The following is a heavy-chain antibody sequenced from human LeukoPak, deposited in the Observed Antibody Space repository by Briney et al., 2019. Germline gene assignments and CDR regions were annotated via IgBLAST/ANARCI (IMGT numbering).Heavy chain of an antibody. CDR3: VAGSGGDEWEPYGFDY. CDR1: GYSISSDYY. V-gene: IGHV4-38-2*02. D-gene: IGHD1-26*01. CDR2: IHYSGRT. J-gene: IGHJ4*02. Sequence: PSETLSLTCTVSGYSISSDYYWGWIRQPPGKGLEWIGSIHYSGRTYYNPSLKSRVTISVDTSKNQFSLKLNSVTAADTAVYYCVAGSGGDEWEPYGFDYWGQGTLVTVYS.